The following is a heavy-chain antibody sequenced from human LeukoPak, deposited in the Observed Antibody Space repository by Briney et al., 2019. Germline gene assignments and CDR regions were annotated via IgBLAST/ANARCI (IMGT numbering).Heavy chain of an antibody. CDR2: IYYSGST. CDR3: ARNLNDILTGYTY. D-gene: IGHD3-9*01. V-gene: IGHV4-39*01. J-gene: IGHJ4*02. Sequence: WVRQAPGKGLEWIGSIYYSGSTYYNPSLKSRVTISVDTSKNQFSLKLSSVTAADTAVYYCARNLNDILTGYTYWGQGTLVTVSS.